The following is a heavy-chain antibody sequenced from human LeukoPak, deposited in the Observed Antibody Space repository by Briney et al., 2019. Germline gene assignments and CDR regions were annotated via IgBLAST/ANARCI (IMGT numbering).Heavy chain of an antibody. J-gene: IGHJ3*02. CDR3: ARGQRRLRFPDAFDI. V-gene: IGHV4-34*01. CDR2: INHSGST. D-gene: IGHD5-12*01. Sequence: PSETLSLTCAVYGGSFSGYYWSWIRQPPGKGLEWIGEINHSGSTNYNPSLKSRVTISVDTSKNQFSLKLSSVTAADTAVYYCARGQRRLRFPDAFDIWGQGTMVTVSS. CDR1: GGSFSGYY.